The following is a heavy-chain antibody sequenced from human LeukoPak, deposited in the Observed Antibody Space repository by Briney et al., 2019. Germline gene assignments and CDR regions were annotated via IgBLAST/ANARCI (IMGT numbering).Heavy chain of an antibody. J-gene: IGHJ6*03. CDR2: IYYSGST. CDR3: ATSDYYYYYMDA. V-gene: IGHV4-59*03. CDR1: GGSISSYY. Sequence: AETLSLTCTVSGGSISSYYWSWIRLPPGKGLEWIGFIYYSGSTNYNPSLKSRVTISLDTSKNQFSLKLSSVTAADTAVYYCATSDYYYYYMDAWGKGTTVTVSS.